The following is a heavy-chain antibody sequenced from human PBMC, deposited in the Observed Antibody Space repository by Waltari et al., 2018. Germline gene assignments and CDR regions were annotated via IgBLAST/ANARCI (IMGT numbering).Heavy chain of an antibody. CDR1: GFNFMNFA. CDR2: VGSDYST. Sequence: EVQLLESGGGFVQPGGSLRLSCAASGFNFMNFAMIWVRQAPGKGVECVAGVGSDYSTHYGASVKGRFTISRDNSKNTVYLEMNNLRAEDTAIYFCGKDLNYFAADYWGQGTLVTVSS. V-gene: IGHV3-23*01. J-gene: IGHJ4*02. CDR3: GKDLNYFAADY. D-gene: IGHD3-9*01.